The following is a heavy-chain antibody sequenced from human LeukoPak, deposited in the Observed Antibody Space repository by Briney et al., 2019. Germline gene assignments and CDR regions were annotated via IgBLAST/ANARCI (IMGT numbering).Heavy chain of an antibody. CDR3: ARDMVQEGDY. D-gene: IGHD1-1*01. Sequence: ASVKVSCKTSGYTFTGYYMHWVRQAPGQGLEWMGWINPNSGDTNYAQKFHGRVTMTRDTSISTAYMELSRLRSDDTAVYYCARDMVQEGDYWGQGTLVTVSS. CDR2: INPNSGDT. CDR1: GYTFTGYY. J-gene: IGHJ4*02. V-gene: IGHV1-2*02.